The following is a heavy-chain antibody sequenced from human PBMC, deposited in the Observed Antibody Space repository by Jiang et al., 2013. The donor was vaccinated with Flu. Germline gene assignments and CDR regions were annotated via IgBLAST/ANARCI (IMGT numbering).Heavy chain of an antibody. D-gene: IGHD2-8*02. CDR1: GFSLTTSGVG. CDR3: AHVSGDYSYYYGMDV. Sequence: KPTQTLTLTCTFSGFSLTTSGVGVAWIRQPPGKALEWLAIIYWNDDRRYSPSLKSRLTITKDTSKNQVVLIMTNMDPVDTATYSCAHVSGDYSYYYGMDVWGQGTPVTVSS. V-gene: IGHV2-5*01. CDR2: IYWNDDR. J-gene: IGHJ6*02.